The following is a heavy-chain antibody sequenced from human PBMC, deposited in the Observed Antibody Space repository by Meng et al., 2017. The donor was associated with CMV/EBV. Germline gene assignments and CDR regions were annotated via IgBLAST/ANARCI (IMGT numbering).Heavy chain of an antibody. D-gene: IGHD3-10*01. CDR2: IYYSGST. CDR3: AREESAKFNFDY. V-gene: IGHV4-61*01. Sequence: SETLSLTCTVSGGSVSSGSYYRSWIRQPPGKGLEWIGYIYYSGSTNYNPSLKSRVTISVDTSKNQFSLKLSSVTAADTAVYYCAREESAKFNFDYWGQGTLVTVSS. CDR1: GGSVSSGSYY. J-gene: IGHJ4*02.